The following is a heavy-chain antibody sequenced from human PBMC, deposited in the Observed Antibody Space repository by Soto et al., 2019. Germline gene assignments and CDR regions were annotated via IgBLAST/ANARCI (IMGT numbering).Heavy chain of an antibody. Sequence: QVQLVQSGAEVKKPGSSVKVSCKASGGTFSSYTISWVRQAPGQGLEWMGRIIPILGIANYAQKFQGRVTITADKSTSTAYMELSSLRSEDTAVYYCARTHYGDYPLRGESDYYYGMDVWGQGTTVTVSS. CDR1: GGTFSSYT. V-gene: IGHV1-69*02. CDR3: ARTHYGDYPLRGESDYYYGMDV. CDR2: IIPILGIA. J-gene: IGHJ6*02. D-gene: IGHD4-17*01.